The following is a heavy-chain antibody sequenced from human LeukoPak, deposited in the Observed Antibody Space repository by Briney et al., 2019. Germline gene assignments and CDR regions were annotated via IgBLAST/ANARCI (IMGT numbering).Heavy chain of an antibody. CDR1: GGSISSGDYY. CDR2: IYYSGST. D-gene: IGHD3-22*01. Sequence: SQTLSLTCTVSGGSISSGDYYWSWIRQPPGKGLEWIGYIYYSGSTYYNPSLKSRVTISVDTSKNQFSLKLSSVTAADTAVYYCARGSSLYYYDSSGLNWFDPWGQGTLVTVSS. CDR3: ARGSSLYYYDSSGLNWFDP. J-gene: IGHJ5*02. V-gene: IGHV4-30-4*08.